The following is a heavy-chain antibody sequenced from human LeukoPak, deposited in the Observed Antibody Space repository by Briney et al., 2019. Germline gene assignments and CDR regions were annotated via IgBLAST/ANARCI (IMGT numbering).Heavy chain of an antibody. J-gene: IGHJ6*02. CDR3: ERDQPIVVVPAALYYYYYGMDV. CDR2: INPNSGGT. V-gene: IGHV1-2*02. CDR1: GYTFTGYY. Sequence: ASVKVSCRASGYTFTGYYMHWVRQAPGQGLEWMGWINPNSGGTNYAQKFQGRVTMTRDTSISTAYMELSRLRSDDTAVYYCERDQPIVVVPAALYYYYYGMDVWGQGTTVTVSS. D-gene: IGHD2-2*01.